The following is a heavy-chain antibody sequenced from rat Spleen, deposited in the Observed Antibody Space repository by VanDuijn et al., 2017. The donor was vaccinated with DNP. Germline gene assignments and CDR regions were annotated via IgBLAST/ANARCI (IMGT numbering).Heavy chain of an antibody. CDR2: ITSGRGST. Sequence: EVQLVESGGGLVQPGRSLKLSCAASGFTFSNYGMAWVRQAPTKGLEWIASITSGRGSTSYPDSVKGRFTISRDNAENTIYLQMNSLRSEDTGTYYCATHNYYFDYWGQGVMVTVAS. CDR1: GFTFSNYG. CDR3: ATHNYYFDY. D-gene: IGHD1-11*01. V-gene: IGHV5S13*01. J-gene: IGHJ2*01.